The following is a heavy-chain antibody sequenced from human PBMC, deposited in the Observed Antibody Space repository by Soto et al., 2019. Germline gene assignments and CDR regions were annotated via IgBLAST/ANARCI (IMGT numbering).Heavy chain of an antibody. CDR3: ARDIVVVVAATFGFYYYGMDV. CDR1: GFTFGSYA. J-gene: IGHJ6*02. D-gene: IGHD2-15*01. V-gene: IGHV3-30-3*01. Sequence: PGGSLRLSCAASGFTFGSYAMHWVRQAPGKGLEWVAVISYDGSNKYYADSVKGRFTISRDNSKNTLYLQMNSLRAEDTAVYYCARDIVVVVAATFGFYYYGMDVWGQGTTVTVSS. CDR2: ISYDGSNK.